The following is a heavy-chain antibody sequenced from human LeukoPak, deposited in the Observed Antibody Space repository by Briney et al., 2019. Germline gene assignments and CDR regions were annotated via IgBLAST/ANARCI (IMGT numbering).Heavy chain of an antibody. CDR1: GFTFSSFA. CDR2: ISGSGGST. V-gene: IGHV3-23*01. CDR3: AKYLGSGTSFDD. D-gene: IGHD3-10*01. Sequence: PGGSLRLSCAASGFTFSSFAMTWVRQAPGKGLEWVSSISGSGGSTYYADSVQGRFTISRDNSKNTLYLQMNSLRAEDTAVYYCAKYLGSGTSFDDCSQGNLVTVSS. J-gene: IGHJ4*02.